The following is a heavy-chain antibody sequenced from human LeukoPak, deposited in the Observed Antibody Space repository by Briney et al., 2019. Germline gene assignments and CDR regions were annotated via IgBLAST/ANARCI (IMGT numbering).Heavy chain of an antibody. CDR2: IYYSGST. J-gene: IGHJ3*02. Sequence: SETLSLTCTVSGGSISSYYWSWIRQPPGKGLEWIGYIYYSGSTNYNPSLKSRVTISVDTSKNQFSLKLSSVTAEDTAVYYCARGGWMEMATIVYPFDIWGQGTMVTVSS. D-gene: IGHD5-24*01. V-gene: IGHV4-59*01. CDR1: GGSISSYY. CDR3: ARGGWMEMATIVYPFDI.